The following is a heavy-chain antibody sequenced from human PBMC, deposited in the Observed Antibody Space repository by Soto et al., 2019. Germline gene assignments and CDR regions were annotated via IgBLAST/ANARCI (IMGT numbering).Heavy chain of an antibody. J-gene: IGHJ2*01. D-gene: IGHD3-22*01. V-gene: IGHV4-4*02. CDR1: GDSISSSHW. CDR3: ARVHDSSGYYKYWYFDL. Sequence: PSETLSLTCAVSGDSISSSHWWTWVRQPPEKGLEWIGEIHHSGHTNYNPSLKGRVAISVDKSKSEFSLRVSSVTTADTAVYYCARVHDSSGYYKYWYFDLWGRGTLVTVSS. CDR2: IHHSGHT.